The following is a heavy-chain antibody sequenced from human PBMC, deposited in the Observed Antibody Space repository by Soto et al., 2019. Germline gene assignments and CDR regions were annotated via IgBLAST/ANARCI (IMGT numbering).Heavy chain of an antibody. Sequence: ASVKVSCKASGYNFSDFGITWVRQAPGQGLEWMGWISGKNGNTNYAQKVQGRVTLTADTSTRTAYMEMRALTSDDTGIYYCARSEYYEDTDPFENWGQGTPVTVSA. D-gene: IGHD1-26*01. J-gene: IGHJ4*02. CDR2: ISGKNGNT. CDR3: ARSEYYEDTDPFEN. V-gene: IGHV1-18*04. CDR1: GYNFSDFG.